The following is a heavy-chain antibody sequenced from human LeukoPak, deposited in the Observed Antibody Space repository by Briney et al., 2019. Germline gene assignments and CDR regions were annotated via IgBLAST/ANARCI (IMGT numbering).Heavy chain of an antibody. Sequence: GGSLRLSCAASGFAFSSYSMNWIRQAPGKGLEWVSSITTSSSHVYYADSVKGRFTISRDNAKNSLYLQMNSLRAEDTAVYYCASLMTSLTIPDYWGQGTLVTVSS. V-gene: IGHV3-21*03. CDR1: GFAFSSYS. D-gene: IGHD2-21*01. CDR2: ITTSSSHV. CDR3: ASLMTSLTIPDY. J-gene: IGHJ4*02.